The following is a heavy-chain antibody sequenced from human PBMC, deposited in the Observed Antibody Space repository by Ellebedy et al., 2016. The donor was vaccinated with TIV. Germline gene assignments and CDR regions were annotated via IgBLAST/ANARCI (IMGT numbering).Heavy chain of an antibody. CDR2: IYYTGTT. CDR3: VRTLAGYYRVDY. CDR1: GVSITSYY. Sequence: SETLSLTCTVSGVSITSYYWSWIRQPPGRGLEWIGYIYYTGTTKYNPSLNSRVTISVDTSKNQFSLKLSSVTAADTAVYYCVRTLAGYYRVDYWGQGTLVTVSS. V-gene: IGHV4-59*01. D-gene: IGHD3-9*01. J-gene: IGHJ4*02.